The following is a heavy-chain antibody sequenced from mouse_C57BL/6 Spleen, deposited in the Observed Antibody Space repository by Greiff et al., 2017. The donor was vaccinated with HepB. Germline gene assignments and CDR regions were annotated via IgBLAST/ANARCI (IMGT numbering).Heavy chain of an antibody. Sequence: QQSCKASGYTFTSYWMHWVKQRPGRGLEWIGRIDPNSGGTKYNEKFKSKATLTVDKPSSTAYMQLSSLTSEDSAVYYCAREGVYGNYPLAYWGQGTLVTVSA. V-gene: IGHV1-72*01. CDR1: GYTFTSYW. J-gene: IGHJ3*01. CDR3: AREGVYGNYPLAY. CDR2: IDPNSGGT. D-gene: IGHD2-1*01.